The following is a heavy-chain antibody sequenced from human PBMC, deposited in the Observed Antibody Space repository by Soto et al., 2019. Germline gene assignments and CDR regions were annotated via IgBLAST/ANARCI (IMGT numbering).Heavy chain of an antibody. J-gene: IGHJ4*01. V-gene: IGHV4-30-4*01. CDR2: IYYDGST. CDR3: ERMPHLGYSSAGRCDKDY. Sequence: SETLSLTCTISGGSISSGDYYWSWIRQPPGKALEWIGYIYYDGSTYYNPSLESRVSILIDTSKSQFSLNLSSVTAADTAIYYCERMPHLGYSSAGRCDKDYWSNGPLVTVSS. D-gene: IGHD2-15*01. CDR1: GGSISSGDYY.